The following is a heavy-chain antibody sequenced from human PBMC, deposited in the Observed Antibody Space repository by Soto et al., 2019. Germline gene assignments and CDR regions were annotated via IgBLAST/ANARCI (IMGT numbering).Heavy chain of an antibody. Sequence: EVQLVESGGGLVQPGGSLRLSCAASGFTFSSYWMSWVRQAPGKGLEWVANIKQDGSEKYYVDSVKGRFTISRDNAKNSLYLQMNSLRAEDTAVYYCGRGGAYGSNWFDPWGQGTLVTVSS. CDR1: GFTFSSYW. J-gene: IGHJ5*02. D-gene: IGHD3-10*01. CDR3: GRGGAYGSNWFDP. CDR2: IKQDGSEK. V-gene: IGHV3-7*01.